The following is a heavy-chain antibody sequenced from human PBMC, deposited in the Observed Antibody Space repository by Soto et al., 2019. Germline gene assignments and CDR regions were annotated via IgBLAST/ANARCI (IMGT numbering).Heavy chain of an antibody. Sequence: GGSLRLSCAASGFTVSSYAVSWDRQAPGKGLEWVSAIRGSGGSTSYSDSVKDRCTISSDKSKNTLYLQMTSLKAEDPAVYFCAKDGGRGSAAGTPNDYYFYIDVWGKGTMVTVSS. CDR3: AKDGGRGSAAGTPNDYYFYIDV. D-gene: IGHD6-13*01. CDR2: IRGSGGST. V-gene: IGHV3-23*01. J-gene: IGHJ6*03. CDR1: GFTVSSYA.